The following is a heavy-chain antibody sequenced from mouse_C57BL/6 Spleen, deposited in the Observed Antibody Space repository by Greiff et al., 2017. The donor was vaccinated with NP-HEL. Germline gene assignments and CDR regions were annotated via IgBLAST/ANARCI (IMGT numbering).Heavy chain of an antibody. Sequence: DVMLVESEGGLVQPGSSMKLSCTASGFTFSDYYMAWVRQVPEKGLEWVANINYDGSSTYYLDSLKSRFIISGDNAKNILYLQMSSLKSEDTATYYCAREGLRPYWYFDVWGTGTTVTVSS. J-gene: IGHJ1*03. CDR2: INYDGSST. CDR1: GFTFSDYY. V-gene: IGHV5-16*01. D-gene: IGHD2-4*01. CDR3: AREGLRPYWYFDV.